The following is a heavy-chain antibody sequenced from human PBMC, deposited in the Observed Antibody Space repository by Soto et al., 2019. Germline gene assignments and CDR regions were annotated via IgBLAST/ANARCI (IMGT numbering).Heavy chain of an antibody. V-gene: IGHV3-23*01. Sequence: LRLSCTASGFTFTSYGMGWVRQAPGNGLQWVSTIRGDGGQTHYTDSVKGRFSISRDNSKNTVYLQMDSLRAEDTAMYFCARDVGLDSDDFFAYWGQGTQVTAPQ. D-gene: IGHD3-9*01. J-gene: IGHJ4*02. CDR3: ARDVGLDSDDFFAY. CDR2: IRGDGGQT. CDR1: GFTFTSYG.